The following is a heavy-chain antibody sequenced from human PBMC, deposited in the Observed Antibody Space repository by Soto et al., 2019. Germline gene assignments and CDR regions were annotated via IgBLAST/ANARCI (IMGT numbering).Heavy chain of an antibody. J-gene: IGHJ3*02. CDR2: ISSSSSYI. D-gene: IGHD3-10*01. V-gene: IGHV3-21*01. Sequence: GGSLRLSCAASGFTFSNYAMTWVRQAPGKGLEWVSSISSSSSYIYYADSVKGRFTISRDNAKNSLYLQMNSLRAEDTAVYYCARDKKLWFGESSSAFDIWGQGTMVTVS. CDR3: ARDKKLWFGESSSAFDI. CDR1: GFTFSNYA.